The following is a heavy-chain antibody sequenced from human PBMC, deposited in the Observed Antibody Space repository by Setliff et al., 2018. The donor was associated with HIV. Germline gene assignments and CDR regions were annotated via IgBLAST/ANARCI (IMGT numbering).Heavy chain of an antibody. V-gene: IGHV4-39*07. D-gene: IGHD6-13*01. CDR1: AGSIRSSTYY. CDR3: ARGARLLAGYSDRWDYYYMGV. Sequence: ETLSLTCTVSAGSIRSSTYYWAWIRQPPGKGLEWIGTIYYSGSTHYNPSLKSRFTISVDTSKNQFSLKVNSVTAADTAVYYCARGARLLAGYSDRWDYYYMGVWGKGTTVTVSS. J-gene: IGHJ6*03. CDR2: IYYSGST.